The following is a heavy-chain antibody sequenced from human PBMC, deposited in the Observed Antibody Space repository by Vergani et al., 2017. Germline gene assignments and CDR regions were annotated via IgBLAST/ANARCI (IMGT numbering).Heavy chain of an antibody. D-gene: IGHD6-13*01. Sequence: QVQLVQSGAEVKKPGASVKVSCKASGYTFTGYYMHWVRQAPGQGLEWMGWINPNSGGTNYAQKFQGRVTMTRDTSISTAYMELSRLRSDDTAVYYCATSAAAGTDYYYYGMDVWGQGTTVTVSS. CDR1: GYTFTGYY. J-gene: IGHJ6*02. V-gene: IGHV1-2*02. CDR2: INPNSGGT. CDR3: ATSAAAGTDYYYYGMDV.